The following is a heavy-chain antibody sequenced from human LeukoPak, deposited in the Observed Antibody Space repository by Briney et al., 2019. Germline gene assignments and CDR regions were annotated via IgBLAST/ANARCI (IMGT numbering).Heavy chain of an antibody. Sequence: GASVKVSCKASGYTITDYYLHWVRQAPGQGLEWMGWINPNSGGTNYAQKFQGWVTMTRDTSISTAYMELSRLRSDDTAVYYCARDDYVYYYGMDVWGQGTTVTVSS. D-gene: IGHD4-17*01. CDR1: GYTITDYY. J-gene: IGHJ6*02. CDR3: ARDDYVYYYGMDV. CDR2: INPNSGGT. V-gene: IGHV1-2*04.